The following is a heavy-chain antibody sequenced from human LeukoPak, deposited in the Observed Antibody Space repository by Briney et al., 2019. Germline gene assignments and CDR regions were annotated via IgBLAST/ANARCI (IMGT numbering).Heavy chain of an antibody. J-gene: IGHJ4*02. V-gene: IGHV3-30*18. CDR2: ISYDGSNK. Sequence: VSSLRLSCAASGFTFSNYGMHWVRQAPGKGLEWVAVISYDGSNKYYADSVKGRFTISRDNSKNTLYLQMNSLRAEDTAVYYCAKERGSGSYRYYFDYWGQGTLVTVSS. CDR3: AKERGSGSYRYYFDY. CDR1: GFTFSNYG. D-gene: IGHD1-26*01.